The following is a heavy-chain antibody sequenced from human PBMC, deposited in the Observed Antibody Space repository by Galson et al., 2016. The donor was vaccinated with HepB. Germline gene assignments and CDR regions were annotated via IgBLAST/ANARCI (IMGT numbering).Heavy chain of an antibody. CDR2: IGGSGGGT. V-gene: IGHV3-23*01. J-gene: IGHJ5*02. CDR1: GFTFNNYA. CDR3: TKDQLIVIVPAAGNWFDP. Sequence: SLRLSCAAAGFTFNNYAMPWVRQAPGKGLEWVSGIGGSGGGTYYADSVKGRFTISRDNSKNTLYLQLNSLRAEDTAIYYCTKDQLIVIVPAAGNWFDPWGQGTLVTVSS. D-gene: IGHD2-2*01.